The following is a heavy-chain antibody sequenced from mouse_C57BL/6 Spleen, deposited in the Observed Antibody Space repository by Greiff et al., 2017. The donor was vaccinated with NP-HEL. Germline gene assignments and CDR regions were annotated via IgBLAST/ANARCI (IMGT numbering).Heavy chain of an antibody. V-gene: IGHV5-16*01. J-gene: IGHJ1*03. CDR2: INYDGSST. CDR3: ARGGFTTVVATGWYFDV. Sequence: DVMLVESEGGLVQPGSSMKLSCTASGFTFSDYYMAWVRQVPEKGLEWVANINYDGSSTYYLDSLKSRFIISRDNAKNILYLQMSSLKSEDTATYYCARGGFTTVVATGWYFDVWGTGTTVTVSS. CDR1: GFTFSDYY. D-gene: IGHD1-1*01.